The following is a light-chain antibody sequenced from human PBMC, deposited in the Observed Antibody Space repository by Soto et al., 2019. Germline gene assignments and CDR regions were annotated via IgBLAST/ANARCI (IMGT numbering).Light chain of an antibody. CDR2: EVR. Sequence: QSALTQPASVSGSAGQSITISCSGTMRDVGAYNLVSWYHQHPSTAPKLIIYEVRNRPCGISPRFSASRAGNTAPLTIALLPAEDEGDYYCSADAARSTLVFGGGTKLTVL. CDR3: SADAARSTLV. J-gene: IGLJ3*02. CDR1: MRDVGAYNL. V-gene: IGLV2-14*01.